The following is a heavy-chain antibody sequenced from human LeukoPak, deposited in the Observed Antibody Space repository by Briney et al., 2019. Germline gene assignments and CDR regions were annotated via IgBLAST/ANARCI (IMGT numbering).Heavy chain of an antibody. Sequence: ASVKVSCKASGYTFTGYYMHWVRQAPGQGPEWMGWINPNSGGTNYAQKFQGWVTMTRDTSISTAYMELSRLRSDDTAVYYCARGFWSGSDAFDIWGQGTMVTVSS. CDR1: GYTFTGYY. D-gene: IGHD3-3*01. J-gene: IGHJ3*02. V-gene: IGHV1-2*04. CDR3: ARGFWSGSDAFDI. CDR2: INPNSGGT.